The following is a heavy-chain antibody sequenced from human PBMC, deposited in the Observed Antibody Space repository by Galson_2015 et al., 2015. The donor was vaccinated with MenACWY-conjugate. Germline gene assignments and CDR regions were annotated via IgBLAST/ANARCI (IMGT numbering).Heavy chain of an antibody. V-gene: IGHV4-39*01. CDR3: ASPAMAPYYYYYMDV. D-gene: IGHD5-18*01. J-gene: IGHJ6*03. Sequence: SETLSLTCTVSGGSISGSSYYWGWIRQPPGKGLEWIGSIYYGGSTYYNPSLKSRVTISVDTSKNQFSLNLSSVTAADTAVYYCASPAMAPYYYYYMDVWGKGTTVTVSS. CDR1: GGSISGSSYY. CDR2: IYYGGST.